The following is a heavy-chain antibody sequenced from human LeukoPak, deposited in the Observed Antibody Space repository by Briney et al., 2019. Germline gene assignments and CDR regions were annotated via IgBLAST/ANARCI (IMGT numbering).Heavy chain of an antibody. J-gene: IGHJ5*02. CDR3: ARDRGETGTTWFDP. D-gene: IGHD1-7*01. Sequence: SETLSLTCAVYGGSFSGYYWSWIRQPPGKGLEWIGEINHSGSTNYNPSLKSRVTISVDTSKNQFSLKLSSVTAADTAVYYCARDRGETGTTWFDPWGQGTLVTVSS. CDR1: GGSFSGYY. CDR2: INHSGST. V-gene: IGHV4-34*01.